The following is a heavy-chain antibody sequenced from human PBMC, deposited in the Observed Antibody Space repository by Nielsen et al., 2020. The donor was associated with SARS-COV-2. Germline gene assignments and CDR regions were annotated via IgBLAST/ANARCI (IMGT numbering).Heavy chain of an antibody. CDR1: GGPFSGYY. CDR3: ARGRSQKRGWLQLVRDY. Sequence: SETLSLTCAVYGGPFSGYYWSWIRQPPGKGLEWIGEINHSGSTNYNPSLKSRVTISVDTSKNQFSLKLSSVTAADTAVYYCARGRSQKRGWLQLVRDYWGQGTLVTVSS. D-gene: IGHD5-24*01. J-gene: IGHJ4*02. CDR2: INHSGST. V-gene: IGHV4-34*01.